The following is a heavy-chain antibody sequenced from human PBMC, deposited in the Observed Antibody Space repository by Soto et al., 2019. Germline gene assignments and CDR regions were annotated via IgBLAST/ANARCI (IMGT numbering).Heavy chain of an antibody. CDR1: GFTFSGSS. CDR2: IRIKANNYAT. Sequence: PGGSLRLSCAASGFTFSGSSVHWVRQASGKGLEWIGRIRIKANNYATAYAASVKGRFTISRDNANNLLFLQMNGLRAEDTAVYYCAKYSGSFSFENWGRGTLVTVSS. J-gene: IGHJ4*02. D-gene: IGHD1-26*01. CDR3: AKYSGSFSFEN. V-gene: IGHV3-73*01.